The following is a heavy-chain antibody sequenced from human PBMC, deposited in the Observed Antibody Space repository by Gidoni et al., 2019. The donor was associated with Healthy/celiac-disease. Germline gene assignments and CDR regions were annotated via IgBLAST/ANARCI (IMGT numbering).Heavy chain of an antibody. Sequence: QVQLQQWGAGLLKPSETLSLTCAVYGGSFSGYYWSWIRQPPGKGLEWIGEINHSGSTNYNPSLKSRVTISVDTSKNQFSLKLSSVTAADTAVYYCARWDCSSTSCYGGFDYWGQGTLVTVSS. CDR1: GGSFSGYY. J-gene: IGHJ4*02. CDR2: INHSGST. V-gene: IGHV4-34*01. CDR3: ARWDCSSTSCYGGFDY. D-gene: IGHD2-2*01.